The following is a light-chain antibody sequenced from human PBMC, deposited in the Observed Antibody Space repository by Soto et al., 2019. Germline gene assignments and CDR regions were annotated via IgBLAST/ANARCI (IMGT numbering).Light chain of an antibody. CDR1: QSINTN. Sequence: EIVMTQSPATLSVSPGERATLSCRASQSINTNLAWYQQKPGQAPGLLIYDASTRATGIPARFSVSVSGTGFTLTIISLRPADFAVFYCQQYNNWPPYNFAQGTQVDIK. J-gene: IGKJ2*01. CDR2: DAS. V-gene: IGKV3-15*01. CDR3: QQYNNWPPYN.